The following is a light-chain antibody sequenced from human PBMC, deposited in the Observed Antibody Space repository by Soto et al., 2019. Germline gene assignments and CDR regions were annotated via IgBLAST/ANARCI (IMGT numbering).Light chain of an antibody. V-gene: IGLV2-18*02. CDR1: SSDVGNSNG. CDR3: SSYTSSSTYV. J-gene: IGLJ1*01. CDR2: DVN. Sequence: QSVLTQPPSVPGSPGQSVAISCTGTSSDVGNSNGVSWYHQPPGTAPKLMIYDVNNRPSGVPDRFSGSKSGNTASLTISGLQAEDEGDYYCSSYTSSSTYVFGTGTKVTVL.